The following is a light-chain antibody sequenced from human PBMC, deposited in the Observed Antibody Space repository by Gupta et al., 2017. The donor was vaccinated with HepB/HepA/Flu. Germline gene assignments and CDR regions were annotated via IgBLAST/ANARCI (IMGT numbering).Light chain of an antibody. CDR1: QSLLHSNGYNY. CDR3: MQALQTPWT. J-gene: IGKJ1*01. CDR2: LGS. Sequence: DIVMTQSPLSLPVTPGEPASISCRSSQSLLHSNGYNYLDWYLQKPGQSPQLLIYLGSNRASGVPDRFSGSGSGTDFKLKNSRVGGEDVGVYYCMQALQTPWTFGQGTKVEIK. V-gene: IGKV2-28*01.